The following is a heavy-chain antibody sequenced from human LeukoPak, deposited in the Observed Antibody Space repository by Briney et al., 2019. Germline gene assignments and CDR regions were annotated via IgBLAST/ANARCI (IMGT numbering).Heavy chain of an antibody. Sequence: PGRSLRLSCAASGFTFSSYAMHWVRQAPGKGLEWVAVISYDGSNKYYADSVKGRFTISRDNSKNTLYLQMNSLRAEDTAVYYCARTVGATRSRVYFDYWGQGTLVTVSS. D-gene: IGHD1-26*01. CDR2: ISYDGSNK. CDR1: GFTFSSYA. V-gene: IGHV3-30*04. CDR3: ARTVGATRSRVYFDY. J-gene: IGHJ4*02.